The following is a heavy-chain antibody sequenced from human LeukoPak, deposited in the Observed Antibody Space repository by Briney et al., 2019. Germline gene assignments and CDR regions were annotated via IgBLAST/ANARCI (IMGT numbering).Heavy chain of an antibody. D-gene: IGHD3-3*01. CDR3: AKESFWSTNAFDI. CDR2: ISGSGGST. V-gene: IGHV3-23*01. J-gene: IGHJ3*02. CDR1: GFTFTSYV. Sequence: GGSLRLSCAASGFTFTSYVINWVRPAPGQGLEWVSAISGSGGSTYYADSVKGRFTISRDNSKKTLYLQMNSLRAEDTAVYYCAKESFWSTNAFDIWGQGTMVTVSS.